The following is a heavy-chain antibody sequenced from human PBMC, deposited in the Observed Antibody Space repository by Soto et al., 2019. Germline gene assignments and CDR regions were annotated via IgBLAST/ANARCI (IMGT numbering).Heavy chain of an antibody. CDR3: ARDRSNSDL. CDR2: IIPIFGTA. CDR1: GGTFSSYA. V-gene: IGHV1-69*13. Sequence: ASVKVSCKASGGTFSSYAISWVRQAPGQGLEWMGGIIPIFGTANYAQKFQGRVTITADESTTTVYMELRTLRSDDTAMYFCARDRSNSDLWGQGTLVTVSS. J-gene: IGHJ5*02. D-gene: IGHD6-13*01.